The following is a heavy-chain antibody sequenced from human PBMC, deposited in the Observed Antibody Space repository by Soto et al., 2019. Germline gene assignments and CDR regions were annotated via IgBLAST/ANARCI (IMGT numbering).Heavy chain of an antibody. CDR3: ARSLGNYYYGMDV. CDR2: IYYSGST. CDR1: GGSISSYY. J-gene: IGHJ6*02. Sequence: ETLSLTCTVSGGSISSYYWSWIRQPPGKGLEWIGYIYYSGSTNYNPSLKSRVTISVDTSKNQFSLKLSSVTAADTAVYYCARSLGNYYYGMDVWGQGTTVTVSS. V-gene: IGHV4-59*01.